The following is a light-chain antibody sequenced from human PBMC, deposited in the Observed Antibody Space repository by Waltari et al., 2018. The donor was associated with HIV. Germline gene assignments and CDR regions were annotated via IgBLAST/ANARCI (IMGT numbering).Light chain of an antibody. V-gene: IGLV2-14*01. CDR2: AVT. Sequence: QSALTQPASVSGSPGQSITITCTGTSDDVGGYNHVAWYQQKIDSPPTPIIAAVTHRPSGVSGRFSGSKSGNTASLTITGLRPDDEAVYFCSSYTRSISVIFGGGTRLIV. CDR1: SDDVGGYNH. CDR3: SSYTRSISVI. J-gene: IGLJ2*01.